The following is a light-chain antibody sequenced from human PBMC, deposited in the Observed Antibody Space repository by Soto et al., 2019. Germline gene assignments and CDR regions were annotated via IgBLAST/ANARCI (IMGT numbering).Light chain of an antibody. CDR2: GTS. V-gene: IGKV3-20*01. J-gene: IGKJ5*01. CDR3: QHYGGSPLVT. Sequence: EIVLPQPPGTLSLSPGERATLSGGAIQRFGSSSLACYQQKPGQAPRLLTYGTSSRAPGIPDRFSGSGSGTDFTLTISRLEPEDFAVYFCQHYGGSPLVTFGQGTRLEIK. CDR1: QRFGSSS.